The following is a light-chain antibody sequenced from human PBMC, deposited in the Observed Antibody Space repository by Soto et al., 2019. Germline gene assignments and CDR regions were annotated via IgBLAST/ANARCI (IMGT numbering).Light chain of an antibody. CDR3: QQYGSSPPVT. CDR1: QSVSSSY. CDR2: GAS. V-gene: IGKV3-20*01. J-gene: IGKJ5*01. Sequence: EIVVTQSPGTLSSSPGERATRSCRASQSVSSSYLAWYQQKPGQAPRLRIYGASSRATGFPDRFSGSGSGTDFTLTISRLEPEDFAVYYCQQYGSSPPVTFGQVTRLEIK.